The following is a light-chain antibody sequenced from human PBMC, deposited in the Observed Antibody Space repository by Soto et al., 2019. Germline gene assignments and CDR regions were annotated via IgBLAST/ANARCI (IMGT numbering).Light chain of an antibody. CDR3: QQYGSSPRYT. CDR1: QSVSSSY. Sequence: EIVLTQSPGTLSLSPGERATLSCRASQSVSSSYLAWYQQKPDQAPRLVIYAASSRATGIPDRFSGSGSGTDFTLTINRLEPEDFAVYYCQQYGSSPRYTFVQGTKLEIK. J-gene: IGKJ2*01. V-gene: IGKV3-20*01. CDR2: AAS.